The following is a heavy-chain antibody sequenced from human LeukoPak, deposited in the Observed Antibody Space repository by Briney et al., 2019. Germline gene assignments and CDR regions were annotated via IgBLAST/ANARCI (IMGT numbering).Heavy chain of an antibody. CDR1: GFTFSSYS. Sequence: PGGSLRLSCAASGFTFSSYSMNWVRQAPGKGLEWVSSISSSSSYIYYADSVKGRFTISRDNAKNSLYLQMNSLRAEDTAVYYCARDRIGDDYIWGSYRPLADYWAREPWSPSPQ. D-gene: IGHD3-16*02. CDR3: ARDRIGDDYIWGSYRPLADY. V-gene: IGHV3-21*01. CDR2: ISSSSSYI. J-gene: IGHJ4*02.